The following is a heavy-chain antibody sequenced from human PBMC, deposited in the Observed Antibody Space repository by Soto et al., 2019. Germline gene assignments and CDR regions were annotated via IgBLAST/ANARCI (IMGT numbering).Heavy chain of an antibody. Sequence: SETPSLTCTVSGGSISSYYWSWIRQPPGKGLEWIGYIYYSGSTNYNPSLKSRVTISVDTSKNQFSLQLKSVTAADTALYYCARFSGSYYYAMDVWGQGSTVTVSS. D-gene: IGHD6-19*01. CDR3: ARFSGSYYYAMDV. CDR1: GGSISSYY. CDR2: IYYSGST. J-gene: IGHJ6*02. V-gene: IGHV4-59*12.